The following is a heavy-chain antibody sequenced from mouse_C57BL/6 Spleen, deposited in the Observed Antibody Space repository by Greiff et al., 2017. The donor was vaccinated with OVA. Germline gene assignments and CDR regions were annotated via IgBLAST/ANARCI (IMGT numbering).Heavy chain of an antibody. CDR1: GFNIKDYY. V-gene: IGHV14-1*01. Sequence: EVQLQQSGAELVRPGASVKLSCTASGFNIKDYYMHWVKQRPEQGLEWIGRIDPEDGDTEYAPKFQGKATMTADTSSNTAYLQLSSLTSEDTAVDYCTRSEYYGSSPFAYWGQGTLVTVSA. CDR2: IDPEDGDT. D-gene: IGHD1-1*01. J-gene: IGHJ3*01. CDR3: TRSEYYGSSPFAY.